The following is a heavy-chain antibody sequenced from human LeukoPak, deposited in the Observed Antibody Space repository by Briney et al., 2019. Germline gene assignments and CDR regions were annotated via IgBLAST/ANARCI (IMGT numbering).Heavy chain of an antibody. CDR1: GGTSSSYA. CDR3: ARDHNYYYGMDV. J-gene: IGHJ6*02. CDR2: IIPILGIA. V-gene: IGHV1-69*04. Sequence: ASVKVSCKASGGTSSSYAISWVRQAPGQGLEWMGRIIPILGIANYAQKFQGRVTITADKSTSTAYMELSSLRSEDTAMYYCARDHNYYYGMDVWGQGTTVTVSS.